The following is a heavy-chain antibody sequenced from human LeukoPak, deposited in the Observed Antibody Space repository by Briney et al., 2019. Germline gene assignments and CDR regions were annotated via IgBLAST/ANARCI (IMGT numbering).Heavy chain of an antibody. CDR3: ARDTSASANY. V-gene: IGHV3-33*01. J-gene: IGHJ4*02. CDR2: IWYDGSQR. CDR1: GFTFRSFG. Sequence: GMSLRLSCAASGFTFRSFGMHWVRQAPGKGLEWVAVIWYDGSQRYYADSVTGRFTISRDNSRNTLYLQMNSLRAEDTAVYYCARDTSASANYWGQGTLVIVSS. D-gene: IGHD1-1*01.